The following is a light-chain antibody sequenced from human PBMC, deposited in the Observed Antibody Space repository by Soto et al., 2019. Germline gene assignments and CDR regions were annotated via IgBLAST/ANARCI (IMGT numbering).Light chain of an antibody. Sequence: QSALTQPASVSGSPGQSITISCTGTSSDVGSYNLVSWYQQHPGKAPKLMIYEVSKRPSGVSNRFSGSKSGNTASPTISGLQAEDEADYYCCSYAGSSTPYVVFGGGTKLTVL. J-gene: IGLJ2*01. CDR1: SSDVGSYNL. CDR3: CSYAGSSTPYVV. CDR2: EVS. V-gene: IGLV2-23*02.